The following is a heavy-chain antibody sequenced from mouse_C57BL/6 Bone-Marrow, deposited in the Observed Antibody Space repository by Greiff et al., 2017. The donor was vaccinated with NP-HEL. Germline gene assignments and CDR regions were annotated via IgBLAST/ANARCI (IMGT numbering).Heavy chain of an antibody. CDR1: GYTFTSYG. Sequence: VKLVESGAELARPGASVKLSCKASGYTFTSYGISWVKQRPGQGLEWIGEIYPRSGNTYYNEQFKGKATLTADKSYNTAYMEISRLTSEDYTVYFCARGFWYIDVWGTGTTVTVSS. J-gene: IGHJ1*03. V-gene: IGHV1-81*01. CDR2: IYPRSGNT. CDR3: ARGFWYIDV.